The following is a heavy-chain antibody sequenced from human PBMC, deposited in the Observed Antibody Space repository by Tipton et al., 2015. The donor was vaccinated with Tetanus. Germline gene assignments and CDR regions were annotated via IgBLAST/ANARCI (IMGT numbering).Heavy chain of an antibody. Sequence: TLSLTCTVSGGSISSHYWSWVRQPPGKGLEWIGHMFDNGNTNYNPSLKSRVTISTDTSMNQFSLNLTSVTAADTALFYCARVDSANDRIDHWGQGTLVTVSS. CDR2: MFDNGNT. D-gene: IGHD5-12*01. CDR1: GGSISSHY. CDR3: ARVDSANDRIDH. V-gene: IGHV4-59*11. J-gene: IGHJ4*02.